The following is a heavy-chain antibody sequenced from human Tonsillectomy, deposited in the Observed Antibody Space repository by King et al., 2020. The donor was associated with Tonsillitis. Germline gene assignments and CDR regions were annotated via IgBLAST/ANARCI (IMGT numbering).Heavy chain of an antibody. V-gene: IGHV3-21*06. D-gene: IGHD3-9*01. J-gene: IGHJ3*02. CDR2: ISSSGSYV. CDR1: GFTFSSYS. Sequence: VQLVESGGGLVKPGGSLTLSCAASGFTFSSYSMNWVRQAPGKGLEWVSAISSSGSYVHYADSLKGRFTVSRDNANSTVFLQMNSLRAEDTAVYYCARAQLRYFDILSWDHDAFDIWGGGAMVAVSS. CDR3: ARAQLRYFDILSWDHDAFDI.